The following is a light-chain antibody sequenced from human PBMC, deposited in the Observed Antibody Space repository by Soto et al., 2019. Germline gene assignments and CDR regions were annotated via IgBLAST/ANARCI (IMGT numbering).Light chain of an antibody. Sequence: SYELTQPPSVSVAPGQTARITCGGNNIGSKSVHWYQQKPGQAPVLVVYDDSDRPSGIPEQFSGSNSGNTATLTISRVEAGDEADYYCQVWDSSSDHVYVFGTGTKVTVL. CDR3: QVWDSSSDHVYV. J-gene: IGLJ1*01. CDR1: NIGSKS. CDR2: DDS. V-gene: IGLV3-21*02.